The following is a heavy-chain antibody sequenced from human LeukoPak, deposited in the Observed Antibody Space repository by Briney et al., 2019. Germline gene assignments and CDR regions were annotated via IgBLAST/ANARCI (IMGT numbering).Heavy chain of an antibody. V-gene: IGHV1-69*05. D-gene: IGHD3-10*01. Sequence: GASVKVSCKASGYTFTSYAISWVRQAPGQGLEWMGRIIPIFGTANYAQKFQGRVTITTDESTSTAYMELSSLRSEDTAVYYCARDDGLWFGEYRGFDYWGQGTLVTVSS. CDR1: GYTFTSYA. CDR2: IIPIFGTA. CDR3: ARDDGLWFGEYRGFDY. J-gene: IGHJ4*02.